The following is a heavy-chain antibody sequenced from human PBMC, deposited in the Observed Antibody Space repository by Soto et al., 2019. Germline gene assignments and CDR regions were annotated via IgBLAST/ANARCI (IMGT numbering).Heavy chain of an antibody. CDR3: VGYGENSNY. CDR2: IKYDGSAT. D-gene: IGHD5-18*01. J-gene: IGHJ1*01. CDR1: RFTFNTFW. Sequence: PGGSLRLSCAASRFTFNTFWMNRVRQGPGKGLEWVANIKYDGSATSYVDSVKGRFTISRDNAKNSLSLQMNSLRVEDTAVYYCVGYGENSNYWGQANQVTVP. V-gene: IGHV3-7*05.